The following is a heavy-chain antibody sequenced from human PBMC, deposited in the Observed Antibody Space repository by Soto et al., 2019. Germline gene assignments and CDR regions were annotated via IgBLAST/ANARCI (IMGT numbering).Heavy chain of an antibody. D-gene: IGHD3-10*01. CDR2: IVVGSGNT. CDR1: GFTFTSSA. J-gene: IGHJ6*02. Sequence: SVKVSCKASGFTFTSSAVQWVRQARGQRLEWIGWIVVGSGNTNYAQKFQERVTITRDMSTSTAYMELSSLRSEDTAVYYCAADGEPFFGYYYGMDVWGQGTTVTVSS. V-gene: IGHV1-58*01. CDR3: AADGEPFFGYYYGMDV.